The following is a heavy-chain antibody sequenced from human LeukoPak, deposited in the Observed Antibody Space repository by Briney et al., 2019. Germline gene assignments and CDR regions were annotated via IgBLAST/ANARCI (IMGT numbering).Heavy chain of an antibody. D-gene: IGHD1-26*01. CDR3: AKGFRGSYLQAY. CDR1: GFTFSNYA. J-gene: IGHJ4*02. CDR2: ISAGGDNT. Sequence: PGGSLRLSCAASGFTFSNYAMSWVRQAPGKGLEWVSAISAGGDNTYYADSVKGRFTISRDNSKSTLFLQMNSLRAEDTAVYYCAKGFRGSYLQAYWGQGTLVTVSS. V-gene: IGHV3-23*01.